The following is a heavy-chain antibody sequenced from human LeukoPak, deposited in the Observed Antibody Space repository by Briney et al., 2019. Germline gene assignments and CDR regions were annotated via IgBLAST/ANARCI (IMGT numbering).Heavy chain of an antibody. J-gene: IGHJ6*02. Sequence: KASETLSLTCTVSGGSVSSGSYYWSWIRQPPGKGLEWIGYIYYSGSTNYNPSLKSRVTISVDTSKNQFSLKLSSVTAADTAVYYCARVWGTWYGMDVWGQGTTVTVSS. V-gene: IGHV4-61*01. CDR2: IYYSGST. CDR1: GGSVSSGSYY. D-gene: IGHD3-16*01. CDR3: ARVWGTWYGMDV.